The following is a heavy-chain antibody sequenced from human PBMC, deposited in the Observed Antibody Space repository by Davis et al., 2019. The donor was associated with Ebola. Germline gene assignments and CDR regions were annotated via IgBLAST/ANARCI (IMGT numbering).Heavy chain of an antibody. CDR2: IYPGDSDT. Sequence: KVSCKGSVYSFTSYWIGWVRQMPGKGLEWVGIIYPGDSDTRYSPSFQGQVTISADKSISTAYLQWSSLKASDTAMYYCARHLGSSGWIDYWGQGTLVTVSS. J-gene: IGHJ4*02. V-gene: IGHV5-51*01. CDR3: ARHLGSSGWIDY. D-gene: IGHD6-19*01. CDR1: VYSFTSYW.